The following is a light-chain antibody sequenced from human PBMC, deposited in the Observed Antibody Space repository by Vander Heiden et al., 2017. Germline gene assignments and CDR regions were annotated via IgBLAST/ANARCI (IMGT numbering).Light chain of an antibody. J-gene: IGLJ3*02. Sequence: QTVVTQEPSFSVSPGGTVTLTCGLSSGSVSTSYYPSWYHQAPGQAHRTLISSTNTRSSVFPVRCSGSILGNKAALTITGAQADDEADYYCVLYMRSGLWVFGGGTKLTVL. V-gene: IGLV8-61*01. CDR3: VLYMRSGLWV. CDR1: SGSVSTSYY. CDR2: STN.